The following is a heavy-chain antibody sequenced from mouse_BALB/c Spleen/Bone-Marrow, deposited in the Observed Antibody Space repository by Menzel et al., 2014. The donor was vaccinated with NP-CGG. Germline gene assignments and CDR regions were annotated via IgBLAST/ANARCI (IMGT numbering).Heavy chain of an antibody. CDR2: IDPSDSET. D-gene: IGHD2-2*01. J-gene: IGHJ1*01. V-gene: IGHV1-69*02. Sequence: VQLQQSGAELVKPGAPVKLSCKASGYTFTSYWMNWVKQRPGRGLEWIGRIDPSDSETHYNQKFKDKATLTVDKSSSTAYIQLSSLTSEDSAVYYCARSTGYYWYFDVWGAGTTVTVSS. CDR1: GYTFTSYW. CDR3: ARSTGYYWYFDV.